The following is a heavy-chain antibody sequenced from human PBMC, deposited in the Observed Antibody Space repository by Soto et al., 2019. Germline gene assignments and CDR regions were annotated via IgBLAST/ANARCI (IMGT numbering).Heavy chain of an antibody. CDR2: IYHSGSA. J-gene: IGHJ3*02. CDR3: ARVPGVVVSADDAFDI. D-gene: IGHD2-21*02. CDR1: GGSVSSSNW. Sequence: QVQLQESGPGLVKPSGTLSFTCAVSGGSVSSSNWWSWVRQSPGKGLEWMGEIYHSGSAHYNPSLKSRATISLDKSKNQFYLRLTSVTAADTAVYYCARVPGVVVSADDAFDIWGPGTRVIVSS. V-gene: IGHV4-4*02.